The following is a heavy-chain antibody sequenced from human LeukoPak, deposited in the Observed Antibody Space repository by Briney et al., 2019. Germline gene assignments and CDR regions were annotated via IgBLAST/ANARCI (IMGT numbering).Heavy chain of an antibody. Sequence: PGGSLRLSCAASGFTVSKNYMSWVRQAPGKGLEWVSVIYSGGSRKYADSVKGRFTISRDNPKNTLYLQMNSLRAEDTAVYYCARERMGDGYNDYDYWGQGTLVTVSS. D-gene: IGHD5-24*01. J-gene: IGHJ4*02. CDR1: GFTVSKNY. V-gene: IGHV3-66*01. CDR2: IYSGGSR. CDR3: ARERMGDGYNDYDY.